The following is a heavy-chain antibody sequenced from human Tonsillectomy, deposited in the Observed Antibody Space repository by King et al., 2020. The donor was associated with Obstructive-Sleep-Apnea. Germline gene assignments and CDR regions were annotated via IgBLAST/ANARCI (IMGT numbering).Heavy chain of an antibody. Sequence: VQLVESGGNLVKPGRSLRLSCLASGFSFDAYAMHWVRQAPGKGLEWVSDISWNSGKIDYADSVKGRFTTSRDNAKNSLYLQMNSLRVEDTAFSYCVRGRDAPKYGAGDGSCSGFFDSWGRGTLVTVSS. J-gene: IGHJ5*01. CDR2: ISWNSGKI. D-gene: IGHD2-15*01. V-gene: IGHV3-9*01. CDR3: VRGRDAPKYGAGDGSCSGFFDS. CDR1: GFSFDAYA.